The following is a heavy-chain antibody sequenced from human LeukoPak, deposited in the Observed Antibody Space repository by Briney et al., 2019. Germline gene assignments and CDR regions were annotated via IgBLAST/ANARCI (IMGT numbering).Heavy chain of an antibody. CDR3: AKDDFLWFGELLRYYYYGMDV. Sequence: PGGSLRLSCAASGFTFSSYSMNWVRQAPGKGLEWVSSISSSSSYIYYADSVKGRFTISRDSSKNTLYLQMNSLRAEDTAVYYCAKDDFLWFGELLRYYYYGMDVWGQGTTVTVSS. D-gene: IGHD3-10*01. V-gene: IGHV3-21*04. CDR1: GFTFSSYS. J-gene: IGHJ6*02. CDR2: ISSSSSYI.